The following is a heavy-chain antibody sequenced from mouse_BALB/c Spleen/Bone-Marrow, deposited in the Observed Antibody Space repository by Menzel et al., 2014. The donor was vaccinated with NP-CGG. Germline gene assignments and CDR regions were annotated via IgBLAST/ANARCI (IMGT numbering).Heavy chain of an antibody. V-gene: IGHV5-17*02. CDR2: ISSGSSTI. D-gene: IGHD1-1*01. Sequence: EVQRVESGGGLVQPGESRKLSCAASGFTFSSFAMHWVRQAPEKGLEWVAYISSGSSTIYYADTVMGRFTISRDNPKNTLFLQMTSLRSEDTAMYYCARSGSSSGYFDYWGQGTTLTVSS. CDR3: ARSGSSSGYFDY. J-gene: IGHJ2*01. CDR1: GFTFSSFA.